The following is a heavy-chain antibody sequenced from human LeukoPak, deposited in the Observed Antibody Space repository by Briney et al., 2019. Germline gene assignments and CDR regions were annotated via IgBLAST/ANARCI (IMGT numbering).Heavy chain of an antibody. Sequence: PGRSLRLSCAASGFTFSSYAMHWVRQAPGKGLEWVAVISYDGSNKYYADSVKGRFTISRDNSKNTLYLRMNSLRAEDTAVYYCARSYYYDSSGYYYAEYFQHWGQGTLVTVSS. CDR2: ISYDGSNK. D-gene: IGHD3-22*01. CDR3: ARSYYYDSSGYYYAEYFQH. V-gene: IGHV3-30-3*01. J-gene: IGHJ1*01. CDR1: GFTFSSYA.